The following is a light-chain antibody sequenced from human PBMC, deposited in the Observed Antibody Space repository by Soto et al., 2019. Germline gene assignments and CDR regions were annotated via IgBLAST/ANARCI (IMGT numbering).Light chain of an antibody. CDR2: DVS. J-gene: IGLJ1*01. CDR1: SNEIGDSNY. V-gene: IGLV2-14*03. Sequence: QSVLTQPASVSGSPGQSITISCTGTSNEIGDSNYVSWYQQHPGKAPKLVIYDVSNRPSGVSNRFSGSKSANTASLTISGLQAEDEADYYCSSFRSSSTSYVFGTGTKVTVL. CDR3: SSFRSSSTSYV.